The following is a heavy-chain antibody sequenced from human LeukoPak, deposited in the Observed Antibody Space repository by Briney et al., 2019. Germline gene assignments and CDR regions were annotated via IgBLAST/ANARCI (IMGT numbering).Heavy chain of an antibody. CDR3: ARDGLLWFGEFRDEPFDY. CDR2: INPSGGST. D-gene: IGHD3-10*01. Sequence: GASVKVSCKASGYTFTSYYMHWVRQAPGQGLEWMGIINPSGGSTSYAQKFQGRVTMTRDTSTSTVYMELSSLRSEDTAVYYCARDGLLWFGEFRDEPFDYWGQGTLVTVSS. CDR1: GYTFTSYY. J-gene: IGHJ4*02. V-gene: IGHV1-46*01.